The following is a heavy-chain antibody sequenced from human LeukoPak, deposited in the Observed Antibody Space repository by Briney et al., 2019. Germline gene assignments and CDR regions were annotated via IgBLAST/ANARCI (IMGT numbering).Heavy chain of an antibody. CDR1: GYTFTSYY. CDR2: INPSGGST. V-gene: IGHV1-46*01. J-gene: IGHJ5*02. Sequence: GASVTVSCTASGYTFTSYYMHWVRQAPGQGLEWMGIINPSGGSTSYAQKFQGRVTMTRDTSTSTVYMELSSLRSEDTAVYYCARDNDGDYEGVKNGLWFDPWGQGTLVTVSS. D-gene: IGHD4-17*01. CDR3: ARDNDGDYEGVKNGLWFDP.